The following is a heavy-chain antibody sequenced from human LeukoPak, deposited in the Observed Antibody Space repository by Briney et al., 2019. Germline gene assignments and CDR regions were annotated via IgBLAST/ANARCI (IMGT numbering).Heavy chain of an antibody. CDR2: IYSGGST. D-gene: IGHD3-9*01. Sequence: PSETLSLTCTVSGVSVSNGSYYWGWIRQPPGKGLEWVSVIYSGGSTYYADSVKGRFTISRDNSKNTVYLQMNSLRAEDTAVYYCARDAPITKLNYYGMDVWGQGTTVTVSS. J-gene: IGHJ6*02. CDR3: ARDAPITKLNYYGMDV. CDR1: GVSVSNGSYY. V-gene: IGHV3-53*01.